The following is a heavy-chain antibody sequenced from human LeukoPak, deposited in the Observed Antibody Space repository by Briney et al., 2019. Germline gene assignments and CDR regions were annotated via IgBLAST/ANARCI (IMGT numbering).Heavy chain of an antibody. J-gene: IGHJ6*03. CDR1: GGSFSGYY. CDR2: INHSGST. Sequence: PSETLSLTCAVYGGSFSGYYWSWIRQPPGKGLEWIGEINHSGSTNYNPSLKSRVTISVDTSKNLFSLKLSSVTAADTAVYYCAREVYGSGSYYTESYCYYYMDVWGKGTTVTVSS. CDR3: AREVYGSGSYYTESYCYYYMDV. D-gene: IGHD3-10*01. V-gene: IGHV4-34*01.